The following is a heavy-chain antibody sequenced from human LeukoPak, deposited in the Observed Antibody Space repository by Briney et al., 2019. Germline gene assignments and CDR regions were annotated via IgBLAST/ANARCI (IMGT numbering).Heavy chain of an antibody. J-gene: IGHJ4*02. D-gene: IGHD4-11*01. Sequence: GGSLRLSCVVSGISLSNYAMTWVRQAPGKGLEWVSYISERGGSTTYADSVKGRFTISRDDATNSLYLQMNSLRVEDTALYYCARDRESESDSEGDYWGQGTLVTVSS. CDR2: ISERGGST. CDR3: ARDRESESDSEGDY. V-gene: IGHV3-48*04. CDR1: GISLSNYA.